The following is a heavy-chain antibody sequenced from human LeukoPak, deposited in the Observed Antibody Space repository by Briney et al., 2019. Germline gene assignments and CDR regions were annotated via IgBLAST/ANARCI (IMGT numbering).Heavy chain of an antibody. Sequence: PGRSLRLSCAASGFTFSSYAMHWVRQAPGKGLEWVAVISYDGSNKYYADSVKGRFTISRDNSKNTLYLQMNSLRAEDTAVYYCARGGLLWFGESEGRDYWGQGTLVTVSS. CDR1: GFTFSSYA. CDR3: ARGGLLWFGESEGRDY. CDR2: ISYDGSNK. V-gene: IGHV3-30-3*01. J-gene: IGHJ4*02. D-gene: IGHD3-10*01.